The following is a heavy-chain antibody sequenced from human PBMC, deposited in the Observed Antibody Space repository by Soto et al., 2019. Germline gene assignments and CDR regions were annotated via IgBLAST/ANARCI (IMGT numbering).Heavy chain of an antibody. CDR3: AREKDSTMGPSFDS. V-gene: IGHV3-33*08. Sequence: LRLSCAASGFTFSSYGMHWVRQAPGKGLEWVAVIWYDGSNKDYADSVKGRFTISRDNSKNTLYLQINTLRAEDTAVYYCAREKDSTMGPSFDSWGQGTLVTVSS. J-gene: IGHJ4*02. CDR1: GFTFSSYG. CDR2: IWYDGSNK. D-gene: IGHD5-18*01.